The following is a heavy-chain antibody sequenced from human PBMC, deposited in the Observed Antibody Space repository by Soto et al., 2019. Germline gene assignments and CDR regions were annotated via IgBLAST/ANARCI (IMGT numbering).Heavy chain of an antibody. V-gene: IGHV3-23*04. CDR2: ISGGGSSS. CDR1: GFTFSSYA. J-gene: IGHJ6*02. CDR3: AKDFYGVSYYSGLDV. Sequence: EMQLVESGGRLVQPGGSLRLACEASGFTFSSYAMSWVRQAPGKGLEWVTGISGGGSSSYFADSVKGRFTISRDNSKNTLYLQMDRLSDEDTAVYYCAKDFYGVSYYSGLDVWGQGTTVVVSS. D-gene: IGHD1-26*01.